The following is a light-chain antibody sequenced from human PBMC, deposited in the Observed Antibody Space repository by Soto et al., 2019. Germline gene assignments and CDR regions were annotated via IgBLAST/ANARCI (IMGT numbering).Light chain of an antibody. J-gene: IGKJ4*01. V-gene: IGKV3-15*01. CDR3: EQYGDWPLT. Sequence: EIVVTXXPXTLSVSPGERATLSCRASQSVGNNFAWYQQKPGQAPRLLIFATSTRATGVPARFSGSGSGTEVTLTVSSLQSEDFAVYYCEQYGDWPLTFGGGAKVEIE. CDR1: QSVGNN. CDR2: ATS.